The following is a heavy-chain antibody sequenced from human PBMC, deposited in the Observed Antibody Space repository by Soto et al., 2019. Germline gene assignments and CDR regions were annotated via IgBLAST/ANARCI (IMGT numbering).Heavy chain of an antibody. Sequence: SETLSLTCTVADSPISSYYWGWFRQPPGLGLEWVGYIYYTGTTTYNPSLRSRVAISLDASKSQFSLNLTSVTAADTAVYFCARLDGYYQAFDYWGPGALVTVSS. CDR2: IYYTGTT. CDR1: DSPISSYY. V-gene: IGHV4-59*08. D-gene: IGHD3-22*01. CDR3: ARLDGYYQAFDY. J-gene: IGHJ4*01.